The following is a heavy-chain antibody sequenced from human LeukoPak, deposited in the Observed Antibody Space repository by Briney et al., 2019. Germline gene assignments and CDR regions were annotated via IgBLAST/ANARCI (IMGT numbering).Heavy chain of an antibody. D-gene: IGHD6-6*01. J-gene: IGHJ4*02. V-gene: IGHV4-59*08. CDR3: ARHFAYSSSSYFDY. CDR2: VYYTGST. CDR1: GGSMSGYF. Sequence: SETLSLTCTVSGGSMSGYFWSWIRQPPGKGLEWIGYVYYTGSTNYNPSLKSRVTMFEDKSKNQFSLRLYSVTVADTAVYYCARHFAYSSSSYFDYWGQGSLVTVSS.